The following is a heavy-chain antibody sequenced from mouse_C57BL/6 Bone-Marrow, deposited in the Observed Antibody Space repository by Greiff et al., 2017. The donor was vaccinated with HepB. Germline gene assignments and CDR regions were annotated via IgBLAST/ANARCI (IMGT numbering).Heavy chain of an antibody. CDR2: IWSGGST. D-gene: IGHD2-3*01. CDR1: GFSLTSYG. Sequence: QVQLKESGPGLVQPSQSLSITCTVSGFSLTSYGEHWVRQSPGKGLEWLGVIWSGGSTDYNAAFISRLSISKDNSKSQVFFKMNSLQADDTAIYYCARKRGWLLWYFDVWGTGTTVTVSS. V-gene: IGHV2-2*01. J-gene: IGHJ1*03. CDR3: ARKRGWLLWYFDV.